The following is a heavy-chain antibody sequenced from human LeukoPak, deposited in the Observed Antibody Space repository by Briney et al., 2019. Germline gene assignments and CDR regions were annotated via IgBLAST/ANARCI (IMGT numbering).Heavy chain of an antibody. CDR3: ARARNTGYFSPFDY. J-gene: IGHJ4*02. CDR2: IYTSGST. V-gene: IGHV4-61*02. Sequence: PSETLSLTCTVSGGSISSGSYYWSWIRQPAGKGLEWIGRIYTSGSTNYNPSLKSRVTISVDTSKNQFSLKLSSVTAADTAVYYCARARNTGYFSPFDYWGQGTLVTVPS. CDR1: GGSISSGSYY. D-gene: IGHD3-9*01.